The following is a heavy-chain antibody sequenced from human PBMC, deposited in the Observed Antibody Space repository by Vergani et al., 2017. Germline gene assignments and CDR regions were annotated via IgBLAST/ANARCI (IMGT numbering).Heavy chain of an antibody. J-gene: IGHJ6*03. CDR3: VRGDHSGYYLNTYYYYYMDV. Sequence: QVQLVESGGGVVQPGKSLRLSCAASGFTFRSYAMHWVRQALGKGLEWVAVISFDGSNQYYADSVKGRLTISRDNSKNTLYVQMNSLRVEDTAIYYCVRGDHSGYYLNTYYYYYMDVWGKGTTVTVSS. D-gene: IGHD5-12*01. CDR2: ISFDGSNQ. CDR1: GFTFRSYA. V-gene: IGHV3-30-3*01.